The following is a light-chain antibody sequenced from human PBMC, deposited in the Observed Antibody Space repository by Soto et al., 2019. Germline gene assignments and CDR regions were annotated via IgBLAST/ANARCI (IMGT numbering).Light chain of an antibody. CDR1: SGHSTYI. J-gene: IGLJ3*02. Sequence: QLVLTQSSSASASLGSSVKLTCILSSGHSTYIIAWHQQQPGKAPRFLMTLDRSGSYNRGSGVPDRFSGSSSGADRYLTISNLQFQDEGDYYCETWYSNTHKVFGGGTTLTVL. CDR2: LDRSGSY. V-gene: IGLV4-60*02. CDR3: ETWYSNTHKV.